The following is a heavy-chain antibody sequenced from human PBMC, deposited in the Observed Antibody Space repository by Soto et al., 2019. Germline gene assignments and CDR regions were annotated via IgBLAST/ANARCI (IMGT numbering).Heavy chain of an antibody. CDR3: ARGRGTVTTVTTHLDY. D-gene: IGHD4-17*01. V-gene: IGHV4-31*03. Sequence: TSETLSLPCTLSGVSINSGGYYWSWIRKHPGKGLQWIGYIYYSRSTYYNPSLESRVTISVDTSKNQFCLKLSSVTAADTAVYYCARGRGTVTTVTTHLDYWGQGTLVTVS. J-gene: IGHJ4*02. CDR1: GVSINSGGYY. CDR2: IYYSRST.